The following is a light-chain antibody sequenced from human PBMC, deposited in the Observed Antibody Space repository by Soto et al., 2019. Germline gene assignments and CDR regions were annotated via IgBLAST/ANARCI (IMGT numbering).Light chain of an antibody. CDR2: QAS. V-gene: IGKV1-5*03. CDR3: QQYNSYRT. Sequence: DIQMTQSPSTLSASVGDRVTNTCRASQSISNWLAWYQQKPGIAPKLLIYQASTLQSGVPSRFSGSGSGTEFTLTISSLQPDDFATYYCQQYNSYRTFGQGTKVDIK. J-gene: IGKJ1*01. CDR1: QSISNW.